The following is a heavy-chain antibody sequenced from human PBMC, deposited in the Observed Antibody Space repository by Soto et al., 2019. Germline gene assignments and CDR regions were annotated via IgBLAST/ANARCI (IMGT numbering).Heavy chain of an antibody. CDR1: GYSFTSYG. CDR3: ASDLRQQLVDY. CDR2: ISAYNGNK. V-gene: IGHV1-18*01. D-gene: IGHD6-13*01. Sequence: QVQLVQSGAEVKKPGASVKVSCKASGYSFTSYGVTWVRQAPGQGLEWMGWISAYNGNKKYAQKLQGRVTMTRDTSTSTAYMELRSLRADDTAVYYCASDLRQQLVDYWGQGALGTVSS. J-gene: IGHJ4*02.